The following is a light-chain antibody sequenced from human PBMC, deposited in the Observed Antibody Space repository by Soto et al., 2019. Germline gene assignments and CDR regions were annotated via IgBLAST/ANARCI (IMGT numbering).Light chain of an antibody. Sequence: QSALTQPASVSGSPGQSITISCTGTSSDVGGYNYVSWYQQHPGKAPQLMIYEVSNRPSGVSNRFSGSKSGKTASLTISGLQAEDEADYYCRSYTSSDTLVFGGGTQLTVL. V-gene: IGLV2-14*01. J-gene: IGLJ2*01. CDR1: SSDVGGYNY. CDR3: RSYTSSDTLV. CDR2: EVS.